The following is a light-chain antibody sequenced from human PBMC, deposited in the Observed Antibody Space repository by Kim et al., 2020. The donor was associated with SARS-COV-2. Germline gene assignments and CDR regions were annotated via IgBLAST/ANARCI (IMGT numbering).Light chain of an antibody. V-gene: IGKV3-15*01. CDR1: QSVSSN. CDR2: GAS. J-gene: IGKJ4*01. CDR3: QQYNNWPPLT. Sequence: SPGERATLSCRASQSVSSNVAWYQPEPGQAPRLLIYGASTRATGIPARFSGSGSGTDFTLTINSLQSEDFAVYYCQQYNNWPPLTFGGGTKVEI.